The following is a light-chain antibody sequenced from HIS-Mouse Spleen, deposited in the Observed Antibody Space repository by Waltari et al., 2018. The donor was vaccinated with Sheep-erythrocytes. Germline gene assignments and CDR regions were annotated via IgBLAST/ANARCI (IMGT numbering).Light chain of an antibody. CDR2: DVS. Sequence: QSALTQPRSVSGSPGQSVTISCTGTSSDVGGYNYVSWYQQHPGKAPKLMLYDVSKRPAGVPDRFSGSKSGNTASLTICGLQAEDEADYYCCSYAGSYNHVFATGTKVTVL. CDR3: CSYAGSYNHV. V-gene: IGLV2-11*01. CDR1: SSDVGGYNY. J-gene: IGLJ1*01.